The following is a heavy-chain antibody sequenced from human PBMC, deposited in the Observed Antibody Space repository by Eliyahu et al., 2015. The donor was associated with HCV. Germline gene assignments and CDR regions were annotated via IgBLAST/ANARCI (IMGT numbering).Heavy chain of an antibody. J-gene: IGHJ6*02. V-gene: IGHV1-69*02. CDR3: ARPIVPSYYYYYGMDV. Sequence: GQGLEWMGRIIPIFGIANYAQKFQGRVTITADKSTSTAYMELSSLRSEDTAVYYCARPIVPSYYYYYGMDVWGQGTTVTVSS. D-gene: IGHD3-16*02. CDR2: IIPIFGIA.